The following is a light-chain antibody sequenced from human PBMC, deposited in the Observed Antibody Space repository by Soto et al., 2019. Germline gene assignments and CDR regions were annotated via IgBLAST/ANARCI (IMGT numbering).Light chain of an antibody. CDR3: NKYSSVSV. CDR1: QDIRNF. V-gene: IGKV1-27*01. Sequence: DIQMTQSPTSLSASVGDRVTITCRASQDIRNFVAWYQQKPGKAPKLLIYAASTLQSGVPSRFSGSGSGTDFTLTINSLQPEDVATYSCNKYSSVSVFGPGTKVEIK. J-gene: IGKJ3*01. CDR2: AAS.